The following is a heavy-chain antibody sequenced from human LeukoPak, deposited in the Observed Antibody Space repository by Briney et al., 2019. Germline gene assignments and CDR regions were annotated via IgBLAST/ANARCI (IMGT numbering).Heavy chain of an antibody. Sequence: HPGGSLRLSCAASGFTFSSYGMHWVRQAPGKGLEWVAVIWYDGSNKYYADSVKGRFTISRDNSKSTLYLQMNSLRAEDTAVYYCARAGGYSGYDPLVYWGQGTLVTVSS. V-gene: IGHV3-33*01. J-gene: IGHJ4*02. CDR1: GFTFSSYG. CDR2: IWYDGSNK. D-gene: IGHD5-12*01. CDR3: ARAGGYSGYDPLVY.